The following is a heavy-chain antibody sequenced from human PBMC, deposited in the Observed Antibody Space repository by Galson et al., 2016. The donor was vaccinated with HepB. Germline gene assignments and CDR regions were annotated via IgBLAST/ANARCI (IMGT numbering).Heavy chain of an antibody. Sequence: SVKVSCKASGYSFTSYYLHWVRQAPGQGLEWMGIINPGGGTTSFAQRFQGRVTMARDTSTKTVYMVLSSLRSDDSAVYYCAGGNSYDNSDRLDYWGQGALVTVSS. V-gene: IGHV1-46*01. CDR3: AGGNSYDNSDRLDY. CDR2: INPGGGTT. CDR1: GYSFTSYY. D-gene: IGHD3-22*01. J-gene: IGHJ4*02.